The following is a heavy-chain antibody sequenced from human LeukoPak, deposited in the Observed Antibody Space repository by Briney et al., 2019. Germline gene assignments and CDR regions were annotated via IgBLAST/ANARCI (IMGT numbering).Heavy chain of an antibody. CDR3: ARVPRSYYYYYYMDV. J-gene: IGHJ6*03. CDR2: IYYSGST. CDR1: GGSISSYY. Sequence: TSETLSLTCTASGGSISSYYWSWIRQPPGKGLEWIGYIYYSGSTNYNPSLKSRVTISVDTSKNQFSLKLSSVTAADTAVYYCARVPRSYYYYYYMDVWGKGTTVTVSS. V-gene: IGHV4-59*01.